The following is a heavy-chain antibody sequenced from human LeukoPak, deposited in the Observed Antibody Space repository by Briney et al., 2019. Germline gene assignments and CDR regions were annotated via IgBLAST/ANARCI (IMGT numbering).Heavy chain of an antibody. CDR1: GYSFTSYW. CDR2: IYPGDSDT. Sequence: GESLQISCKGSGYSFTSYWIGWVRQVPGKGLEWMGIIYPGDSDTRYSPSFQGQVTISADKSISTAYLQWGSLKASDTAMYYCARQTYCGGDCYDYWGQGTLVTVSS. J-gene: IGHJ4*02. D-gene: IGHD2-21*01. V-gene: IGHV5-51*01. CDR3: ARQTYCGGDCYDY.